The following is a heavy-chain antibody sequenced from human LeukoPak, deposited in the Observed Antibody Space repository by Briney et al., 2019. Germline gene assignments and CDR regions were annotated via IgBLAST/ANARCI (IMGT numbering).Heavy chain of an antibody. CDR3: ARDGVAAGLYFDS. V-gene: IGHV3-7*03. CDR2: INQGGSEK. CDR1: GFRFCDYW. D-gene: IGHD2-15*01. Sequence: GGSLRLSCAASGFRFCDYWREWVRQAPGKGLEWVASINQGGSEKHYVDSLRGPFTISRDNAKNSLYLQRSSLRVVDTAVYYCARDGVAAGLYFDSWGQGTLVTVSS. J-gene: IGHJ4*02.